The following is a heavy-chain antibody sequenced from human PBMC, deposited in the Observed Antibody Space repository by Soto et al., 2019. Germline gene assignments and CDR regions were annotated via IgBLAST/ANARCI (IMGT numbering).Heavy chain of an antibody. CDR3: ANDIRVRVQWPHFDY. V-gene: IGHV3-23*01. CDR1: QFTFSSYA. CDR2: ISDSGGST. Sequence: EVQLLESGGGLVQPGGSLRLSCAASQFTFSSYAMSWVRQAPGKGLEWVSSISDSGGSTYYADSVRGRFTISRDNSKNTRHLQMTGLRAEDKAIYYCANDIRVRVQWPHFDYWCQGTLVTVSS. D-gene: IGHD6-19*01. J-gene: IGHJ4*02.